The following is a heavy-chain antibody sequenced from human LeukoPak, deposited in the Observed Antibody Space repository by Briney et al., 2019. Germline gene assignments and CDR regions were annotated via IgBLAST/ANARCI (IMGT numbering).Heavy chain of an antibody. D-gene: IGHD3-22*01. CDR3: ARGNYYYDSSGLSYMDV. CDR1: GYTFTGYY. CDR2: INPNSGGT. Sequence: GASVKVSCKASGYTFTGYYMHWVRQAPGQGLEWMGWINPNSGGTNYAQKFQGRVTMTRDTSISTAYMELSRLRSDDTAVYYCARGNYYYDSSGLSYMDVWGKGTTVTVSS. J-gene: IGHJ6*03. V-gene: IGHV1-2*02.